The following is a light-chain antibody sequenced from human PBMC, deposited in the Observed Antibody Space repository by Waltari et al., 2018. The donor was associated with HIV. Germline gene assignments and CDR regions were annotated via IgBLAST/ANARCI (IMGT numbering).Light chain of an antibody. V-gene: IGLV1-44*01. CDR2: RNN. Sequence: QSVLTQPPSASGTPGQRITISCSGSSSNIGSNTVHWYQQLPGTAPKLLIYRNNQRPSGVPDRFSGSKSGTSASLAISGLQSEDEADYCCAAWDDSLNGYVFGAGTKVTAL. CDR1: SSNIGSNT. CDR3: AAWDDSLNGYV. J-gene: IGLJ1*01.